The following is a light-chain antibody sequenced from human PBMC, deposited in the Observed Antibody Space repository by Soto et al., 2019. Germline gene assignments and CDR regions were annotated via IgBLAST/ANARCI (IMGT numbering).Light chain of an antibody. Sequence: DIQMTPSPSTLSASVGDRVTITCRASQSISSWLAWYQQKPGKAPKLLIYKASSLESGVPSRFSGSGSGTEFTLTISSLQPEDFATYYCQQYNSYPWTFGQGTKVDIK. CDR2: KAS. V-gene: IGKV1-5*03. J-gene: IGKJ1*01. CDR3: QQYNSYPWT. CDR1: QSISSW.